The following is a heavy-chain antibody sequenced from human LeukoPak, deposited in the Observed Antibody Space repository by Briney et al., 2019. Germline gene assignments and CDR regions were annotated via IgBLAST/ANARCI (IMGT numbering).Heavy chain of an antibody. J-gene: IGHJ6*02. CDR3: AREGRSTKNYYYYGMDV. V-gene: IGHV3-7*03. CDR2: IKQDGSEK. D-gene: IGHD2-8*01. CDR1: GFTFSSYW. Sequence: GGSLRLSCAASGFTFSSYWMSWVRKAPGKGLEWVANIKQDGSEKYYVESVKGRFTISRDNAKNTLYLQMNSLRAEDTAVYYCAREGRSTKNYYYYGMDVWGQGTTVTVSS.